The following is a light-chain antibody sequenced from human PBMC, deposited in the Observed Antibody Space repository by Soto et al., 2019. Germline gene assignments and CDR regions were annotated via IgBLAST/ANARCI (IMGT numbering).Light chain of an antibody. CDR1: SSDVGGYNY. Sequence: QSALTQPASVSGSPGQSITISCTGTSSDVGGYNYVSWFQQHPGKAPKLKIYEVSNRPSGVSNRFSGSKSGYTASLTISELQAEDEADYYCTSFTSSNTQVFGSGTKVTVL. CDR3: TSFTSSNTQV. V-gene: IGLV2-14*03. J-gene: IGLJ1*01. CDR2: EVS.